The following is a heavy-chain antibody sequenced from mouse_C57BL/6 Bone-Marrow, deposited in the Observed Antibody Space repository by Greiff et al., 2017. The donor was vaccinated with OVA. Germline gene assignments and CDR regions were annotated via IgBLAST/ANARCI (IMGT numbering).Heavy chain of an antibody. V-gene: IGHV2-6*01. Sequence: VKLMESGPGLVAPSQSLSITCTVSGFSLTSYGVDWVRQSPGKGLEWLGVIWGVGSTNYNSALKSRLSISKDNSKSQVFLKMNSLQTDDTAMYYCASRRAEIYYYGSRGYWGQGTTLTVSS. CDR1: GFSLTSYG. J-gene: IGHJ2*01. D-gene: IGHD1-1*01. CDR2: IWGVGST. CDR3: ASRRAEIYYYGSRGY.